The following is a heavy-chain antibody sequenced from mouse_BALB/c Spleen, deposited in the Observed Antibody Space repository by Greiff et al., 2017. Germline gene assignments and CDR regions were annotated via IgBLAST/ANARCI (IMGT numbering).Heavy chain of an antibody. CDR3: VSGNGAY. CDR2: IRSKSNNYAT. Sequence: EVMLVESGGGLVQPKGSLKLSCAASGFTFNTYAMHWVCQAPGKGLEWVARIRSKSNNYATYYADSVKDRFTISRDDSQSMLYLQMNNLKTEDTAMYYCVSGNGAYWGQGTLVTVSA. CDR1: GFTFNTYA. J-gene: IGHJ3*01. D-gene: IGHD2-1*01. V-gene: IGHV10-3*03.